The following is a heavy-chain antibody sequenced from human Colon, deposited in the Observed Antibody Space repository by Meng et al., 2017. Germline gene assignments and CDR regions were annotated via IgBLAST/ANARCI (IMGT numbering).Heavy chain of an antibody. V-gene: IGHV4-4*02. CDR3: GRDQGRELINH. J-gene: IGHJ4*02. CDR2: VYHRGDT. D-gene: IGHD1-7*01. Sequence: QVQLQDSGPGLVKPSGTLFLPCPVSGDSISSDIWWSWVRQPPGKGLEWIGEVYHRGDTNYNPSLKSRVDISVDKSKNQFYLSLFSVTATDTAVYYCGRDQGRELINHWGQGTLVTVSS. CDR1: GDSISSDIW.